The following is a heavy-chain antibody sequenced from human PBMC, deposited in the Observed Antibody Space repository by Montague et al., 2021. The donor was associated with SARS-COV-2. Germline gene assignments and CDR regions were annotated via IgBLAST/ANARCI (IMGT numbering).Heavy chain of an antibody. D-gene: IGHD3-22*01. CDR1: GDSISSGSYY. CDR3: ARMPWRRYYYGSIGYYDAFDI. J-gene: IGHJ3*02. V-gene: IGHV4-61*02. Sequence: TLSLTCTVSGDSISSGSYYWSWIRQPAGKGLECIGRIYTSGSTNYXXXLRSRVTISVDTSKNQFSLKLSSVTAADTAVYYCARMPWRRYYYGSIGYYDAFDIWGQGTMVTVSS. CDR2: IYTSGST.